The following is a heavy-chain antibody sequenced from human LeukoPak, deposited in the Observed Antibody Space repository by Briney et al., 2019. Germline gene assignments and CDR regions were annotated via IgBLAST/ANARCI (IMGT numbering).Heavy chain of an antibody. CDR1: GGSFSGYY. CDR2: INHSGST. D-gene: IGHD3-22*01. J-gene: IGHJ4*02. CDR3: ARSYYYDSSGYLTNDY. Sequence: SETLSLTCAVYGGSFSGYYWSWIRQPPGKGLEWIGEINHSGSTNYNPSLKSRVTISLDTSKNQFSLKLSSVTAADTAVYYCARSYYYDSSGYLTNDYWGQGTLVTVSS. V-gene: IGHV4-34*01.